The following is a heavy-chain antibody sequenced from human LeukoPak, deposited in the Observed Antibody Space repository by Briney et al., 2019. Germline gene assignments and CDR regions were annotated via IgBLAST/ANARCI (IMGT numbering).Heavy chain of an antibody. CDR1: GGSFSGYY. CDR3: ARKLGYCSSTSCYRSSPFDY. V-gene: IGHV4-34*01. D-gene: IGHD2-2*01. Sequence: NPSETLSLTCAVYGGSFSGYYWSWIRQPPGKGLEWIGEINHSGSTNYNPSLKSRVTISVDTSKNQFSLKLSSVTAADTAVYYCARKLGYCSSTSCYRSSPFDYWGQGTLVTVSS. CDR2: INHSGST. J-gene: IGHJ4*02.